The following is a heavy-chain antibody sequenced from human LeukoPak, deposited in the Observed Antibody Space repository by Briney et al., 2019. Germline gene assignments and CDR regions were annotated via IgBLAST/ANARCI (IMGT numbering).Heavy chain of an antibody. CDR2: INPNSGGT. Sequence: ASVKVSCKASGYTFTNYYIHWVRQAPGKGLERMGWINPNSGGTNYAQNFQGRVTMTRETSISTAYMELSRLKSDGTAVYFCARARLYYDSSGDFDYWGEGTLVTVSS. CDR1: GYTFTNYY. CDR3: ARARLYYDSSGDFDY. V-gene: IGHV1-2*02. D-gene: IGHD3-22*01. J-gene: IGHJ4*02.